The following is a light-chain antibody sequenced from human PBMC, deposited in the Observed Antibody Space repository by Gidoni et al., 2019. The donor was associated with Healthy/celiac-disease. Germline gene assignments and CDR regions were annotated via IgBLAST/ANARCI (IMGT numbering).Light chain of an antibody. CDR1: QSISSW. CDR3: QQYNSYLT. CDR2: DAS. J-gene: IGKJ4*01. V-gene: IGKV1-5*01. Sequence: DIQITQSPSTLSASVGDRDTITCRASQSISSWLAWYQQKPGKAAKLLIYDASSLESGVPSRFSGSGSGTEFTLTSSSLQPDDFATYYCQQYNSYLTFGGGTKVEIK.